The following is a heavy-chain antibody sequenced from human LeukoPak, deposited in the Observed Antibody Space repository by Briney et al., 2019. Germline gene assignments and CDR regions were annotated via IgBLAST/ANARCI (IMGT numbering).Heavy chain of an antibody. CDR2: INAGNGNT. D-gene: IGHD3-10*01. V-gene: IGHV1-3*01. CDR3: AREYGSGRSYYYGMDV. J-gene: IGHJ6*02. CDR1: GYTFTSYA. Sequence: ASVKVSCKASGYTFTSYAMHWVRQAPGQRLEWMGWINAGNGNTKYSQKFQGRVTITRDTSASTAYMELSSLRSEDTAVYYCAREYGSGRSYYYGMDVWGQGTTVTVS.